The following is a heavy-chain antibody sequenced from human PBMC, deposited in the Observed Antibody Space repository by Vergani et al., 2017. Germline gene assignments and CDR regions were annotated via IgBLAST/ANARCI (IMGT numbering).Heavy chain of an antibody. J-gene: IGHJ6*02. CDR1: GFTFSNSA. D-gene: IGHD3-10*01. V-gene: IGHV3-23*01. CDR3: ARDRSANYYGSGSPDYYYGMDV. Sequence: EVQLLESGGGLVQPGGSLRLSCAASGFTFSNSAVSWVRQAPGRGLAWVSSISGPGLSTYYADSVKGRFTISRDNSKNSLYLQMNSLRAEDTAVYYCARDRSANYYGSGSPDYYYGMDVWGQGTTVTVSS. CDR2: ISGPGLST.